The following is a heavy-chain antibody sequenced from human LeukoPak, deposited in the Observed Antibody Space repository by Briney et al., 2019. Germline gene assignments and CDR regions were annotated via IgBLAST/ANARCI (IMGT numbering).Heavy chain of an antibody. CDR2: ISSSSSYI. CDR3: ARDGDDYGDYFLLSYFDY. Sequence: AGGSLRLSCAASGFTFSSYSMNWVRQAPGKGLEWVSSISSSSSYIYYADSVKGRFTISRDNAKNSLYLQMNSLRAEDTAVYYCARDGDDYGDYFLLSYFDYWGQGTLVTVSS. CDR1: GFTFSSYS. V-gene: IGHV3-21*01. J-gene: IGHJ4*02. D-gene: IGHD4-17*01.